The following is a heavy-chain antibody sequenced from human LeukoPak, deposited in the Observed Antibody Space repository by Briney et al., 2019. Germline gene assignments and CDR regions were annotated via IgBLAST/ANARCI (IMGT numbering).Heavy chain of an antibody. V-gene: IGHV5-51*01. CDR1: GYSFTSYC. CDR2: IYPGDSGP. J-gene: IGHJ3*01. D-gene: IGHD1-26*01. Sequence: GESLKISCKVSGYSFTSYCIGWVRQMPGKGLEWMGNIYPGDSGPTYSPSFQGQLTISVDKSINTAYLQWSSLQASDTAMYYCGMSGDRVPLQDDVFDVWGQGTMVTVST. CDR3: GMSGDRVPLQDDVFDV.